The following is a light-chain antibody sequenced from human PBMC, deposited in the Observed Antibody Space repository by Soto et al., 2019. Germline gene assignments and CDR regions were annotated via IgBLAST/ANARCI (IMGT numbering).Light chain of an antibody. J-gene: IGKJ1*01. CDR2: WAS. CDR3: QHYYASPTWA. Sequence: DIVMTQSPDSLAVSLGERATINCKSSQSVLYSSNNKNYLAWYQQKPGQPPKLLIYWASTRESGVPDRFSGSGSGTDFPLTISSLQAEDVAVYYSQHYYASPTWAFGQGTKVDIK. CDR1: QSVLYSSNNKNY. V-gene: IGKV4-1*01.